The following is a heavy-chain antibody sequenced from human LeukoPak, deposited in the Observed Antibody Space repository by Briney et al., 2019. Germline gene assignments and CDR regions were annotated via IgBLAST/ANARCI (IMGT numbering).Heavy chain of an antibody. V-gene: IGHV3-9*01. D-gene: IGHD1-1*01. Sequence: GGSRRLSCAASGFSFEAYGMYWVRQAPGKGLEWVSGITWNSDDMAYADSVKGRFTTSRDNAKNCLYLQMNRLTVEDTALYYCTRVTSWRTGFDYWGQGTLVTVSS. J-gene: IGHJ4*02. CDR1: GFSFEAYG. CDR2: ITWNSDDM. CDR3: TRVTSWRTGFDY.